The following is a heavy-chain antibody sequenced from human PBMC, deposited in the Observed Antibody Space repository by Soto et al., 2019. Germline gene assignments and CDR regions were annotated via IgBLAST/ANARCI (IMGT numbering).Heavy chain of an antibody. Sequence: GESLKISCKGSGYSFTSYWISWVRQMPGKGLEWMGRIDPSDSYTNYSPSFQGHVTISADKSISTAYLQWSSLKASDTAMYYCAAGIAAAGGDYYYGMDVWGQGTKVTVS. D-gene: IGHD6-13*01. V-gene: IGHV5-10-1*01. CDR2: IDPSDSYT. J-gene: IGHJ6*02. CDR3: AAGIAAAGGDYYYGMDV. CDR1: GYSFTSYW.